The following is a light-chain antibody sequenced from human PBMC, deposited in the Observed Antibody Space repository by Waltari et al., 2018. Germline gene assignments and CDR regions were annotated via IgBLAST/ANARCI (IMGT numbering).Light chain of an antibody. J-gene: IGKJ5*01. CDR3: QQRSKWPPIT. CDR2: DAS. Sequence: EIVLTQSPATLSLSPGERATLSCKASQSVGSYLAWYQQKPGQAPRLLIYDASNRATGIPARFTARGSGTDFTLTISVLEPDDFAVYYCQQRSKWPPITFGQGTRLEIQ. CDR1: QSVGSY. V-gene: IGKV3-11*01.